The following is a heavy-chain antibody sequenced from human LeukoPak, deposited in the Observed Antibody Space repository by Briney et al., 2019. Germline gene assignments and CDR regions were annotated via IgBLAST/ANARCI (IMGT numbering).Heavy chain of an antibody. Sequence: GASVKVSCKASGYTFTGYYLHWVRQAPGQGLEWMGWINPNNGGTNYAQKFQGRVTMTRDTSISTAYMELSRLTSDDTAVYYCARDLRSGYYDYWGQGTLVTVSS. CDR2: INPNNGGT. V-gene: IGHV1-2*02. D-gene: IGHD3-3*01. CDR1: GYTFTGYY. J-gene: IGHJ4*02. CDR3: ARDLRSGYYDY.